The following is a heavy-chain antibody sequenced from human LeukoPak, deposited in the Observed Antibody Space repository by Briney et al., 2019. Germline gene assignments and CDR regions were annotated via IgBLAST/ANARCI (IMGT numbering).Heavy chain of an antibody. V-gene: IGHV3-11*05. Sequence: PGGSLRLSCAASGFTFSDYYMSWIRKAPGKGLEWVSYISSSSSYTNYADSVKGRFTISRDNAKNSLYLQMNSLRAEDTAVYYCARGSGKKLWLSDFDYWGQGTLVTVSS. J-gene: IGHJ4*02. CDR1: GFTFSDYY. CDR2: ISSSSSYT. CDR3: ARGSGKKLWLSDFDY. D-gene: IGHD5-18*01.